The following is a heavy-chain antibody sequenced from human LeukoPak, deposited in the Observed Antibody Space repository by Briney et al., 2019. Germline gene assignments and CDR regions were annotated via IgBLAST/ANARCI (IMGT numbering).Heavy chain of an antibody. CDR1: GYTFTGYY. J-gene: IGHJ4*02. V-gene: IGHV1-2*02. D-gene: IGHD2-21*02. CDR3: ARSYCGGDCYWTIDY. Sequence: GASMKVSCKASGYTFTGYYMRWVRQAPGQGLTWMGWINPNTGVTNYAQKFQGRVTMTRATSINTAYMELDRLTSDDTAIYYCARSYCGGDCYWTIDYWGQGTLVTVSS. CDR2: INPNTGVT.